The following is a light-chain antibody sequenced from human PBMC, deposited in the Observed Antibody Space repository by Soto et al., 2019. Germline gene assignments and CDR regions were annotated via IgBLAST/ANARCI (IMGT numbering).Light chain of an antibody. CDR1: LSISDY. J-gene: IGKJ1*01. CDR2: ATS. CDR3: QQTASTPWT. V-gene: IGKV1-39*01. Sequence: DIRMTQSPSSLSASVGDRVTITCRASLSISDYLNWYQQKPGEAPKLLISATSNLVSGVPSRFSGSGSGTDFNLTISNLHPEDFATYCCQQTASTPWTFGQGTRVEI.